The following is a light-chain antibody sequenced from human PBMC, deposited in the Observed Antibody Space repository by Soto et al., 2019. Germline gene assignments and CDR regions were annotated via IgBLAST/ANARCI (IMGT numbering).Light chain of an antibody. CDR3: QQLLSYPIT. J-gene: IGKJ5*01. CDR1: QSITNW. V-gene: IGKV1-9*01. CDR2: AAS. Sequence: DIQMTQSPSTLSASVGDRVTITCRASQSITNWLAWYQQKPGEAPKLLIYAASTLQSGVPLRFSGSGSGTSFTLTISSLQPEDFATYYCQQLLSYPITFGQGTRLEIK.